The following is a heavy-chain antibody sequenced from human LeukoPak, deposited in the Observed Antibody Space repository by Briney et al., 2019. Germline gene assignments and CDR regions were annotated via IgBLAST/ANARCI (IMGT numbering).Heavy chain of an antibody. Sequence: ASVKVSCKASGYTFTSYDINWVRQATGQGLEWMGWMNPNSGNTGYAQKFQGRVTMTRNTSISTAYVELSSLRSEDTAVYYCARVRYYDFWSGYSPDAFDIWGQGTMVTVSS. D-gene: IGHD3-3*01. J-gene: IGHJ3*02. CDR2: MNPNSGNT. CDR3: ARVRYYDFWSGYSPDAFDI. V-gene: IGHV1-8*01. CDR1: GYTFTSYD.